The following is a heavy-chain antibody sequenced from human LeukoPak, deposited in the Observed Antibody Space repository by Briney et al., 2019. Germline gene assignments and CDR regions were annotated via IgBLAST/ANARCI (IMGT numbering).Heavy chain of an antibody. D-gene: IGHD6-19*01. V-gene: IGHV3-11*04. CDR1: GFTFSDYY. CDR2: ISSSGSTI. J-gene: IGHJ4*02. CDR3: ARDGVTYSSGWYTEFDY. Sequence: GGSLRLSCAASGFTFSDYYMSWIRQAPGKGLEWVSYISSSGSTIYYADPVKGRFTISRDNAKNSLYLQVNSLRAEDTAVYYCARDGVTYSSGWYTEFDYWGQGTLVTVSS.